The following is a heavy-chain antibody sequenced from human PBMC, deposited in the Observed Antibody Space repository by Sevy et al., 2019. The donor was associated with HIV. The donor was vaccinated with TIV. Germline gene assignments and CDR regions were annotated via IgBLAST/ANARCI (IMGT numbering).Heavy chain of an antibody. D-gene: IGHD2-2*01. CDR1: GFTFSSYA. J-gene: IGHJ6*02. CDR3: ARGRRYCSSTSCFHLIYYYYGMDV. CDR2: ISYDGSNK. Sequence: GGSLRLSCAASGFTFSSYAMHWVRQAPGKGLEWVAVISYDGSNKYYADSVKGRFTISRDNSKNTLYLQMNSLRAEDTVVYYCARGRRYCSSTSCFHLIYYYYGMDVWGQGTTVTVSS. V-gene: IGHV3-30*04.